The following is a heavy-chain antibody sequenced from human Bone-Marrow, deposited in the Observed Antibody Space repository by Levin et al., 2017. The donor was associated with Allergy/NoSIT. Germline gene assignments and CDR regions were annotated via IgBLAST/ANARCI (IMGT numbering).Heavy chain of an antibody. V-gene: IGHV3-21*01. D-gene: IGHD5-18*01. Sequence: GGSLRLSCTVSGFTFSIYSINWVRQAPGKGLEWVSSISSRSSHIYYVDSVEGRFTISRDNAKSSLFLQMNSLRAEDTAVYYCARAKQGYIYDPFDMWGQGTMVTVSS. J-gene: IGHJ3*02. CDR1: GFTFSIYS. CDR2: ISSRSSHI. CDR3: ARAKQGYIYDPFDM.